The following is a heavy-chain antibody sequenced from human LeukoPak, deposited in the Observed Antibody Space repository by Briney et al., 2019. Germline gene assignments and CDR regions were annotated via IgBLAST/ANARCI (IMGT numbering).Heavy chain of an antibody. CDR3: ASSSAHCSSTSCYDY. J-gene: IGHJ4*02. CDR1: GYSISSGYY. D-gene: IGHD2-2*01. Sequence: SETLSLTCTVSGYSISSGYYWGWIRQPPGKGLEWIGYIYHSGSTYYNPSLKSRVTISVDRSKNQFSLKLSSVTAADTAVYYCASSSAHCSSTSCYDYWGQGTLVTVSS. CDR2: IYHSGST. V-gene: IGHV4-38-2*02.